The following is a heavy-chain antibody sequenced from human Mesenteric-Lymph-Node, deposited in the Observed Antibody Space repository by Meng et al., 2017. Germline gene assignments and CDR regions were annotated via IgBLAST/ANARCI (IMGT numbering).Heavy chain of an antibody. CDR2: IKSSGDIT. D-gene: IGHD5-12*01. V-gene: IGHV1-46*01. CDR3: AREYSDSYNFAY. J-gene: IGHJ4*02. CDR1: GYTFTSYY. Sequence: ASVKVSCKASGYTFTSYYMHWVRQAPGQGLTWIGIIKSSGDITIYAQNFQGRVTMTRDTSTSTVYMELSSLRSEDTAMYYCAREYSDSYNFAYWGRGTLVTVSS.